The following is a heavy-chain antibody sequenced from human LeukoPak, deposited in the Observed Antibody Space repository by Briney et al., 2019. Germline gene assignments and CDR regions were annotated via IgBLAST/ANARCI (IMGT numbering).Heavy chain of an antibody. D-gene: IGHD3-16*01. CDR3: ARVGEWELDY. V-gene: IGHV3-30*03. J-gene: IGHJ4*02. CDR1: GFTFSSYG. CDR2: ISYDGSDK. Sequence: PGGSLRLSCAASGFTFSSYGMHWVRQAPGKGLEWVTFISYDGSDKYYADSVKGRFTISRDNSKNTLYLQMNSLRAEDTAVYYCARVGEWELDYWGQGTLVTVSS.